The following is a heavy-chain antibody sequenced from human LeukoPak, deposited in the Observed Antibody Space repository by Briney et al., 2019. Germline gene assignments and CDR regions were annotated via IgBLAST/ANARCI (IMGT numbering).Heavy chain of an antibody. J-gene: IGHJ5*02. CDR2: ISGSGGST. CDR3: AKDRGGSSRPNWFDP. D-gene: IGHD1-26*01. CDR1: GVTLSTYA. Sequence: GGSLRLSCAASGVTLSTYAMSWARQAPGKGLEWVSAISGSGGSTYYADSVKGRFTISRDNSKNTLYLQMNSLRAEDTAVYYCAKDRGGSSRPNWFDPWGQGTLVTVSS. V-gene: IGHV3-23*01.